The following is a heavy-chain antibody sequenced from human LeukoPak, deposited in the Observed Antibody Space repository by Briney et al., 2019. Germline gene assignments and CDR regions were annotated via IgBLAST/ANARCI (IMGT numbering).Heavy chain of an antibody. D-gene: IGHD3-22*01. Sequence: KTSETLSLTCAVYGGSFSGYYWSWIRQPPGKGLEWIGEINHSGSTNYNPSLKSRVTISVDTSKNQFSLKLSSVTAADTAVYYCARAIRQYYYDSSGYCFDYWGQGTLVTVSS. CDR2: INHSGST. V-gene: IGHV4-34*01. CDR3: ARAIRQYYYDSSGYCFDY. J-gene: IGHJ4*02. CDR1: GGSFSGYY.